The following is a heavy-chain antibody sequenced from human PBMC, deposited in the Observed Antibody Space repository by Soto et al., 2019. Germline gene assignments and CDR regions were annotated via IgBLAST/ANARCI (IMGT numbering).Heavy chain of an antibody. Sequence: SETLSLTCTVSGGSISSYYWSWIRQPPGKGLEWIGYIYYSGSTNYNPSLKSRVTISVDTSKNQFSLKLSSVTAADTAVYYCARTYGASFDYRDQRTLVTVSS. D-gene: IGHD4-17*01. CDR1: GGSISSYY. CDR3: ARTYGASFDY. CDR2: IYYSGST. V-gene: IGHV4-59*01. J-gene: IGHJ4*02.